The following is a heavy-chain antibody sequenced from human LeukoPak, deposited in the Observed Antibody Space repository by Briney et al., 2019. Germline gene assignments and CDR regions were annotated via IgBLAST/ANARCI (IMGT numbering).Heavy chain of an antibody. D-gene: IGHD3-22*01. CDR2: IYSGGTT. Sequence: GGSLTLSCAASGFSVSSNYVSWVRQAPGKGLEWVSVIYSGGTTYYADSIKGRFTISRDNSKNTLYLQMNSLRAEDTAVYYCAGRYDSSGYPLHWGQGTLVTVSS. J-gene: IGHJ4*02. CDR1: GFSVSSNY. V-gene: IGHV3-53*01. CDR3: AGRYDSSGYPLH.